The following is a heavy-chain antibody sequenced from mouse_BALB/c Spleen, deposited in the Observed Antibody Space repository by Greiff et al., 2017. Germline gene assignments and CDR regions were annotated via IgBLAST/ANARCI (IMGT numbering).Heavy chain of an antibody. J-gene: IGHJ4*01. D-gene: IGHD2-1*01. CDR3: ARGGYGNFYAMDY. Sequence: EVQVVESGGGLVQPGGSRKLSCAASGFTFSSFGMHWVRQAPEKGLEWVAYISSGSSTIYYADTVKGRFTISRDNPKNTLFLQMTSLRSEDTAMYYCARGGYGNFYAMDYWGQGTSVTVSS. CDR2: ISSGSSTI. V-gene: IGHV5-17*02. CDR1: GFTFSSFG.